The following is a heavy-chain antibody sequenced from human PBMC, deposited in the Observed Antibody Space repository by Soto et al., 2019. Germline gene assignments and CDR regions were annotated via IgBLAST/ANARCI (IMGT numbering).Heavy chain of an antibody. CDR3: ARDRTDLGYYYYGMSV. J-gene: IGHJ6*02. CDR1: GFTFSNYG. CDR2: ISYNGGRT. Sequence: GGSLRLSCAASGFTFSNYGMSWVRRAPGKGLEWVSGISYNGGRTYHADSVKGRFTVSRDNSKNTLYLQMNSLRAEDTAVYYCARDRTDLGYYYYGMSVWGQGTTVTVSS. V-gene: IGHV3-23*01.